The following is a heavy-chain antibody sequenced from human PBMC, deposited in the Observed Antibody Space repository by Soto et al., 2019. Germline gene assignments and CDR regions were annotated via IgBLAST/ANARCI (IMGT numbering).Heavy chain of an antibody. J-gene: IGHJ4*02. CDR3: AREGRYGDYVDY. D-gene: IGHD4-17*01. Sequence: ASVKVSCKASGYTFTSYAVHWVRQAPGQRLEWMGWINAGNGNTKYSQQFQGRVTITRDTSATIAYMELTSLRSEDTALYYCAREGRYGDYVDYRGQGTLVTSPQ. V-gene: IGHV1-3*01. CDR2: INAGNGNT. CDR1: GYTFTSYA.